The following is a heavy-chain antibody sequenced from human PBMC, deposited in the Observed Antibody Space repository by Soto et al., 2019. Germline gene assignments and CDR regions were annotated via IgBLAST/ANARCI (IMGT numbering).Heavy chain of an antibody. V-gene: IGHV1-58*01. Sequence: GASVKVSCKASGFTFTSSAVQWVRQARGQRLEWIGWIVVGSGNTNYAQKFQERVTITRDMSTSTAYMELSSLRSEDTAVYYCAAGEYYDFWSGYLGVDYYYYGMDVWG. CDR3: AAGEYYDFWSGYLGVDYYYYGMDV. CDR1: GFTFTSSA. J-gene: IGHJ6*02. D-gene: IGHD3-3*01. CDR2: IVVGSGNT.